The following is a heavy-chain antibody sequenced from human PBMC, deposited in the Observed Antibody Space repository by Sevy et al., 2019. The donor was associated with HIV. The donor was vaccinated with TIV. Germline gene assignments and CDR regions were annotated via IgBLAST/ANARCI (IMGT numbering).Heavy chain of an antibody. CDR3: AREGSYGDHDYQYYYGMDV. D-gene: IGHD4-17*01. Sequence: GGSLRLSCTASRFTFTNNPMSWVRQAPGKGLEWVANIRQDGSEKYDVHFVKGRFTISRDNAENSLYLQMNSLRAEDTAVYYCAREGSYGDHDYQYYYGMDVWGQGTTVTVSS. V-gene: IGHV3-7*01. J-gene: IGHJ6*02. CDR1: RFTFTNNP. CDR2: IRQDGSEK.